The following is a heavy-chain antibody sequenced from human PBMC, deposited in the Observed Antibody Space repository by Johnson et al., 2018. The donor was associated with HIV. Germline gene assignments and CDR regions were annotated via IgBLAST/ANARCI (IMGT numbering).Heavy chain of an antibody. CDR3: TTVRGAFDI. D-gene: IGHD3-16*01. V-gene: IGHV3-15*01. Sequence: VQLVESGGGVVQPGGSLRLSCTASGFTVSSNYMSWVRQAPGKGPEWVCRLKSKTDGGTTDYAAPVKGRFTISRDDSKNTLYLQINSLKTDDTAVYYCTTVRGAFDIWGQGTMVTVSS. J-gene: IGHJ3*02. CDR1: GFTVSSNY. CDR2: LKSKTDGGTT.